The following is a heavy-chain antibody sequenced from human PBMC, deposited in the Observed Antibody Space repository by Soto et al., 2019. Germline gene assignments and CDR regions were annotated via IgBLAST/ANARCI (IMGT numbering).Heavy chain of an antibody. CDR3: ARGRSWNDPYYYYGMDV. CDR2: IYPGDSDT. J-gene: IGHJ6*02. Sequence: VESLKISCKGSGYSFTSYWIGWVRQMPGKGLEWMGIIYPGDSDTRYSPSFQGQVTISADKSISTAYLQWSSLKASDTAMYYCARGRSWNDPYYYYGMDVWGQGTTVTVSS. D-gene: IGHD1-1*01. CDR1: GYSFTSYW. V-gene: IGHV5-51*01.